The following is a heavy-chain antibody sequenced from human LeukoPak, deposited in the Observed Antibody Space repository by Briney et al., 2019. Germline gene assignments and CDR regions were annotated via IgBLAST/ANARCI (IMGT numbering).Heavy chain of an antibody. CDR1: GFTFSSYD. CDR2: IPYDGRNT. V-gene: IGHV3-30*18. J-gene: IGHJ6*03. D-gene: IGHD2-8*01. CDR3: AKDRCSNGVGCYYYYMDV. Sequence: GGSLRLSCAASGFTFSSYDMHWVRQAPGKGLEWVAVIPYDGRNTYYADSVKGRFSISRDSSKNILYLQMNSLRAEDTAVYYCAKDRCSNGVGCYYYYMDVWGKGTTVTISS.